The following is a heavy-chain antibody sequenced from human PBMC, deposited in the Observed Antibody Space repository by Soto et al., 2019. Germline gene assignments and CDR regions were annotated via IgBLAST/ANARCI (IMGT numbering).Heavy chain of an antibody. CDR2: INHSGST. CDR1: GESFSGYY. J-gene: IGHJ5*02. CDR3: ARDRRGYCSGYYYFMHNWFDP. V-gene: IGHV4-34*01. D-gene: IGHD3-22*01. Sequence: SETLYIGCAVCGESFSGYYGGWTRQPQGKGLEWIGDINHSGSTNYNPSLKSRVTISIDTSKNQFSLKLSSVTAADTAVYYCARDRRGYCSGYYYFMHNWFDPWGQGTLVTVFS.